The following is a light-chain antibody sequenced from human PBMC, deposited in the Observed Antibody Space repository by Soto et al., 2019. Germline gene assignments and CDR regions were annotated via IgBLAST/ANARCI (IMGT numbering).Light chain of an antibody. CDR2: DVS. CDR3: SSFAGTSHV. V-gene: IGLV2-14*01. Sequence: QSALTQPASVSGSPGQSITISCAGTSSDVGGYNYVSWYQQHPGKAPKLIICDVSNRPSGVSSRFSGSKSGNTASLTISGLQAEDEADYYCSSFAGTSHVFGTGTKVTVL. CDR1: SSDVGGYNY. J-gene: IGLJ1*01.